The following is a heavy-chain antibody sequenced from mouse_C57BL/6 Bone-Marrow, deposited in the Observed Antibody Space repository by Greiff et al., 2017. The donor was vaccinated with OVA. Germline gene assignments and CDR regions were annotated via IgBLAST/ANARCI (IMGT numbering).Heavy chain of an antibody. CDR3: ARSLLGWFAY. Sequence: VKLMESGPELVKPGASVKISCKASGYSFTSYYIHWVKQRPGQGLEWIGWIYPGSGNTKYNEKFKGKATLTADTSSSTAYMQLSSLTSEDSAVYYCARSLLGWFAYWGQGTLVTVSA. D-gene: IGHD6-1*01. CDR2: IYPGSGNT. J-gene: IGHJ3*01. CDR1: GYSFTSYY. V-gene: IGHV1-66*01.